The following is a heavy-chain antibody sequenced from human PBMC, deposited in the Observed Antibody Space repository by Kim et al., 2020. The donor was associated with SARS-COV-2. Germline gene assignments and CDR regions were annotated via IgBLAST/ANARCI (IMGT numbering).Heavy chain of an antibody. CDR1: GYTFTGYY. V-gene: IGHV1-2*06. D-gene: IGHD3-3*01. J-gene: IGHJ6*02. CDR2: INPNSCGT. Sequence: ASVKVSCKASGYTFTGYYMHWVRQAPGQGLEWMGRINPNSCGTNYAQKFQGRVTMTRDTSISTAYMELSRLRSDDTAVYYCAREEGITIFGVVISSPYYYGMDVWGQGTTVTVSS. CDR3: AREEGITIFGVVISSPYYYGMDV.